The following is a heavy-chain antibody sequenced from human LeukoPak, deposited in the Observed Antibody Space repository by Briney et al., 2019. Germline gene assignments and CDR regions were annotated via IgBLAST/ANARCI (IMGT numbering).Heavy chain of an antibody. CDR2: INHSGST. CDR3: ARGGRITMIVVVIPTPYYFDY. J-gene: IGHJ4*02. Sequence: PSETLSLTCTVSGGSISTSNYYWSWIRQPPGKGLEWIGEINHSGSTNYNPSLKSRVTISVDTSKNQFSLKLSSVTAADTAVYYCARGGRITMIVVVIPTPYYFDYWGQGTLVTVSS. D-gene: IGHD3-22*01. V-gene: IGHV4-39*07. CDR1: GGSISTSNYY.